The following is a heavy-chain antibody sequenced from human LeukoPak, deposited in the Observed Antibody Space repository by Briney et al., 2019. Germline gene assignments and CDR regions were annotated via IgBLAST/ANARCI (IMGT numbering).Heavy chain of an antibody. CDR2: IIPIFGTA. D-gene: IGHD3-3*01. Sequence: ASVKVSCKASGYTFTSYAISWVRQAPEQGLEWMGGIIPIFGTANYAQKFQGRVTITADESTSTAYMELSSLRSEDAAVYYCARESEYYDFWSGPNWFDPWGQGTLVTVSS. CDR1: GYTFTSYA. CDR3: ARESEYYDFWSGPNWFDP. J-gene: IGHJ5*02. V-gene: IGHV1-69*13.